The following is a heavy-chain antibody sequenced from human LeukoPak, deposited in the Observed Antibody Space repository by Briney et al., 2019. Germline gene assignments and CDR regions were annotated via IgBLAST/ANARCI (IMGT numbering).Heavy chain of an antibody. J-gene: IGHJ4*02. CDR3: ARDTDLRGNFDY. V-gene: IGHV4-39*07. CDR1: GGSISSSSYY. CDR2: IYYSGST. Sequence: SETLSLTCTVSGGSISSSSYYWGWIRQPPGKGLEWIGSIYYSGSTYYNPSLKSRVTISVDTSKNQFSLKLSSVTAADTAVCYCARDTDLRGNFDYWGQGTLVTVSS. D-gene: IGHD3-16*01.